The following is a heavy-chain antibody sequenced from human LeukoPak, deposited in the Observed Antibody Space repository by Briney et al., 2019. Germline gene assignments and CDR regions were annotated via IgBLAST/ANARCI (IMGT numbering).Heavy chain of an antibody. Sequence: GGSLRLSCAACGFTFSSYVMSWVRQAPGKGLEWVSAISGSGGSTYYADSVKGRFTISRDNSKNTLYLQMNSLRAEDTAVYYCAKNKDSSGYYDTIDYWGQGTLVTVSS. V-gene: IGHV3-23*01. CDR1: GFTFSSYV. D-gene: IGHD3-22*01. CDR2: ISGSGGST. CDR3: AKNKDSSGYYDTIDY. J-gene: IGHJ4*02.